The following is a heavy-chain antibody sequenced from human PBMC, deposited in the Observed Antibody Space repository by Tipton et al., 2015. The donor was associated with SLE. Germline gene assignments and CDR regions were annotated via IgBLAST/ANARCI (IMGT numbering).Heavy chain of an antibody. CDR2: INHSGST. CDR3: ARAPHEDCGGDCYQGGMDA. V-gene: IGHV4-34*01. D-gene: IGHD2-21*01. CDR1: GGSFSGYY. Sequence: TLSLTCAVYGGSFSGYYWSWIRQPPGKGLEWIGEINHSGSTNYNPSLKSRVTISVDTSKNQFSLKLSSVTAADTAVYYCARAPHEDCGGDCYQGGMDAWGQGTTVTVSS. J-gene: IGHJ6*02.